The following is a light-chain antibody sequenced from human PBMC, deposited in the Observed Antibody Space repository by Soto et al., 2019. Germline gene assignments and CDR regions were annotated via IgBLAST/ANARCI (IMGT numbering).Light chain of an antibody. CDR2: EVN. J-gene: IGLJ3*02. V-gene: IGLV2-8*01. CDR1: SSDVGAHNF. Sequence: QSALTQPPSASGSPGQSVTISCTGTSSDVGAHNFVSWYQHHPGKAPKLMIYEVNRRPSGVPDRFSGSKSGSTASLTVSGLQPEVDADYYCRSYRGNYKWVFGGGTKHTVL. CDR3: RSYRGNYKWV.